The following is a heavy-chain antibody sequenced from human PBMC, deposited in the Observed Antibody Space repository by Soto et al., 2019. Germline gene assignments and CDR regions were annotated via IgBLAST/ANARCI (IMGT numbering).Heavy chain of an antibody. Sequence: GGSLRLSCAASGFTFSGSAMHWVRQASGKGLEWVGRIRSKANSYATAYAASVKGRFTISRDDSKNTAYLQMNSLKTEDTAVYYCTRLHVTTRSSTDYWGQGTLVTVSS. D-gene: IGHD6-19*01. CDR1: GFTFSGSA. CDR3: TRLHVTTRSSTDY. CDR2: IRSKANSYAT. V-gene: IGHV3-73*01. J-gene: IGHJ4*02.